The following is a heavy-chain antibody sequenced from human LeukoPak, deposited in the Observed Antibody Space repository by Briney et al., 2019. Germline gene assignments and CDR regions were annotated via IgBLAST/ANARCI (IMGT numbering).Heavy chain of an antibody. Sequence: SETLSLTCTVSGGSISTYYWSWIRQPPGKGLEWIGYIFYSGSTNYNPSLKSRVTISVDTSKNQFSLKLSSVTAADTALYYCARGNSYYDSSGYFPWESFQHWGQGTLVTVSS. CDR1: GGSISTYY. CDR3: ARGNSYYDSSGYFPWESFQH. CDR2: IFYSGST. D-gene: IGHD3-22*01. V-gene: IGHV4-59*01. J-gene: IGHJ1*01.